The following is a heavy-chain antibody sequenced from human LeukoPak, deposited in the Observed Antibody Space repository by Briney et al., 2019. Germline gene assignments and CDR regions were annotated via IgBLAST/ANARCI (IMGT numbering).Heavy chain of an antibody. CDR1: GFTFSSYP. J-gene: IGHJ4*02. D-gene: IGHD2-2*01. V-gene: IGHV3-NL1*01. CDR2: IYSGGST. CDR3: ARGGLVDLDY. Sequence: GSLRLSCAASGFTFSSYPMHSVRQAPGKGLEWVSLIYSGGSTYYADSVKGRFTISRDNAKNSLYLQMSSLRDEDTAVYYCARGGLVDLDYWGQGTLVTVSS.